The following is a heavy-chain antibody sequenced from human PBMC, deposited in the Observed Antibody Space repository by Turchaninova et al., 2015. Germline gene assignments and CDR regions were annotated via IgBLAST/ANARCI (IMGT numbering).Heavy chain of an antibody. V-gene: IGHV4-34*01. CDR1: GGPFSGYS. D-gene: IGHD3-3*01. CDR2: IKHSGST. Sequence: QVQLQQWGAGVLKPSETLCLPGAGHGGPFSGYSWSRTRQPPGNGLVWIGEIKHSGSTNSNPSLKSRVTISVDTSKNQFSLKLSSVTAADTAVYYCASRGVRVTIFGVVIHRRWFDPWGQGTLVTVSS. J-gene: IGHJ5*02. CDR3: ASRGVRVTIFGVVIHRRWFDP.